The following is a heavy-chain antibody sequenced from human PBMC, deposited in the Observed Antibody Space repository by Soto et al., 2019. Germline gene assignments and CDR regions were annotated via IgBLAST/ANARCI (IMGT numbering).Heavy chain of an antibody. CDR3: IMAGYCSGGSCPDLS. Sequence: AASVKVSCKASGYTFTGYYMHWVRQAPRQGLEWMGWINPNSGGTNYAQKFQGRVTMTRDTSISTAYMELSRLRPDDTAVYYCIMAGYCSGGSCPDLSWGQGTLVTVSS. D-gene: IGHD2-15*01. CDR2: INPNSGGT. V-gene: IGHV1-2*02. J-gene: IGHJ4*02. CDR1: GYTFTGYY.